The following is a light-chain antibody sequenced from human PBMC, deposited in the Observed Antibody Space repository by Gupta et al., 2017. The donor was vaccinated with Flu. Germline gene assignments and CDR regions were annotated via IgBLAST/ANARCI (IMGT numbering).Light chain of an antibody. CDR1: SSNIGSNN. CDR3: SASDDSMTGQYV. Sequence: QSVLAQPPSASGTPGQRVTISCSGSSSNIGSNNVNWYLQVPGTAPKLLIYGNSERPSGVPARFSGSKSGTSASLAISGLQSEDEADYYCSASDDSMTGQYVFGSGTTVTV. J-gene: IGLJ1*01. CDR2: GNS. V-gene: IGLV1-44*01.